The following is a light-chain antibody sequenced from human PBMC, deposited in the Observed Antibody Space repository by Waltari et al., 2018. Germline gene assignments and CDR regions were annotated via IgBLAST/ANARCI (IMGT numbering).Light chain of an antibody. CDR1: QSVLSSSNNKNY. Sequence: DIVMTQSPDSLAVSLGERATINCKSSQSVLSSSNNKNYLAWYQQKPGQPPKLLIYWASTRESGVPDRFSGSGSGTDFTLTISSLQAEDVAVYYCQQYYSTPRTFGQGTKVKIK. V-gene: IGKV4-1*01. CDR2: WAS. J-gene: IGKJ1*01. CDR3: QQYYSTPRT.